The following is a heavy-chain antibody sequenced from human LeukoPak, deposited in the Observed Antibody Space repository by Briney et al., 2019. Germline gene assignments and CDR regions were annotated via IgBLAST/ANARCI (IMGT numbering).Heavy chain of an antibody. D-gene: IGHD3-16*01. V-gene: IGHV4-59*12. CDR1: GGSISSYY. Sequence: PSETLSLTCTVSGGSISSYYWSWIRQPPGKGLEWIAYIYKTEAPNYNPSLNARVTMSLDMSKNQFSLRLSSVTAADTAVYYCARGHYDFAPWGQGILVTVSS. CDR2: IYKTEAP. J-gene: IGHJ5*02. CDR3: ARGHYDFAP.